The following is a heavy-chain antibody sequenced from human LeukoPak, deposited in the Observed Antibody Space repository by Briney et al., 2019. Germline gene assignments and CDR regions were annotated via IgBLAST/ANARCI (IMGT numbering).Heavy chain of an antibody. CDR1: GGSISIANYF. V-gene: IGHV4-39*07. Sequence: SETLSLTCTVSGGSISIANYFWGWIRQPSGKGLEWIGSTYYDGSTYYNPSLKSRVTISRDTSKDQFSLRLSSVTAADTAVYYCAKRSSGRPVDYWGQGTLVTVSS. D-gene: IGHD3-3*01. CDR2: TYYDGST. CDR3: AKRSSGRPVDY. J-gene: IGHJ4*02.